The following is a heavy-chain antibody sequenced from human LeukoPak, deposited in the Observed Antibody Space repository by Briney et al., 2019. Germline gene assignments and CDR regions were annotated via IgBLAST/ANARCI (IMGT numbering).Heavy chain of an antibody. Sequence: SQILSLTCAISGDSVSSNSAAWNWIRQSPSRGLEWLGRTYYRSKWYNDYAVSVKSRMTINPDTSKNQFSLQLNSVTPEDTAVYYCAREADPGDSDTAMVYYYGMDVWGQGTTVTVSS. CDR3: AREADPGDSDTAMVYYYGMDV. CDR1: GDSVSSNSAA. V-gene: IGHV6-1*01. J-gene: IGHJ6*02. CDR2: TYYRSKWYN. D-gene: IGHD5-18*01.